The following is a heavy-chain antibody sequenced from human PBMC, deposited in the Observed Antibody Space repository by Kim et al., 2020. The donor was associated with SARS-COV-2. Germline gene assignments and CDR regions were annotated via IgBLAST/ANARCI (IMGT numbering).Heavy chain of an antibody. D-gene: IGHD6-13*01. Sequence: ASVKVSCKASGYTFTSYGISWVRQAPGQGLEWMGWISAYNGNTNYAQKLQGRVTMTTDTSTSTAYMELRSLRSDDTAVYYCAGGARIAAAGSPALDAFDIWGQGTMVTVSS. CDR3: AGGARIAAAGSPALDAFDI. J-gene: IGHJ3*02. CDR2: ISAYNGNT. CDR1: GYTFTSYG. V-gene: IGHV1-18*01.